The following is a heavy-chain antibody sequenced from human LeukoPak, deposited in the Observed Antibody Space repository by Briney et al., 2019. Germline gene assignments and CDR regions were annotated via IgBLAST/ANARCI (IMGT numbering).Heavy chain of an antibody. CDR3: ARPGYSSGWYLGHYYMDV. V-gene: IGHV3-20*04. D-gene: IGHD6-19*01. CDR1: GFSLDDYD. Sequence: GGSLRLSCAASGFSLDDYDMNWVRQAPGKGLEGVSSINWNGGRKLYADSVKGRFTVSRDSAKNSLYLQMNSLRAEDTAVYYCARPGYSSGWYLGHYYMDVWGKGTTVTVSS. J-gene: IGHJ6*03. CDR2: INWNGGRK.